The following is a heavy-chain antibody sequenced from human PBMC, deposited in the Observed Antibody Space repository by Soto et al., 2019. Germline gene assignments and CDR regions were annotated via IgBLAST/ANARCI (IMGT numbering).Heavy chain of an antibody. J-gene: IGHJ4*02. CDR1: GFIFDDYA. V-gene: IGHV3-9*01. CDR2: ISWNSGSI. CDR3: VKDMEYSRSSFDY. Sequence: EVQLVESGGGLVQPGRSLRLSCAASGFIFDDYAMHWVRQAPGKGLEWISGISWNSGSIGYADSVKGRFTISRDNAKNCLYLQMNSLRIEDTALYYCVKDMEYSRSSFDYWGQGTLVTVSS. D-gene: IGHD6-6*01.